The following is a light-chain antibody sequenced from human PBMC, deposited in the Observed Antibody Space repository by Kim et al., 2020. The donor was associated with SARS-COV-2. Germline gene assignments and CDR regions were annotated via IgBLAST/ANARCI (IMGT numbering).Light chain of an antibody. CDR2: WSS. CDR3: QQDYTAPPT. Sequence: VTINCRSLQSLFHRDDTKHYLSWYQPKPGQPPKVLRSWSSSRGSWVPDRFSGSGSGTDFTLTISSLQAEDVATYYCQQDYTAPPTFRQGTKVDIK. J-gene: IGKJ1*01. CDR1: QSLFHRDDTKHY. V-gene: IGKV4-1*01.